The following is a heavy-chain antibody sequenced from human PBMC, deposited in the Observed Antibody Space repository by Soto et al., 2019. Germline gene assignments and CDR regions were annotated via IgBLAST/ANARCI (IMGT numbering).Heavy chain of an antibody. CDR2: ISGSGGST. V-gene: IGHV3-23*01. CDR1: GFTFSSYA. Sequence: EVQLLESGGGLVQPGGSLRLSCAASGFTFSSYAMNWVRQAPGKGLEWVSDISGSGGSTYYADSVKGRFSISRDSSKNTLYLQMNSLRAEDTAVYYCAKRGSGSYFDYWGQGTLVTVSS. J-gene: IGHJ4*02. CDR3: AKRGSGSYFDY. D-gene: IGHD1-26*01.